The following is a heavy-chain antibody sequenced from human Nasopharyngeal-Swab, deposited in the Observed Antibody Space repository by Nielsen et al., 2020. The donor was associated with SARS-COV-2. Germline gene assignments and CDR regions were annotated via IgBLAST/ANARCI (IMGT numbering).Heavy chain of an antibody. CDR1: GFTFSSYG. CDR3: AGELLPNYYGMDV. CDR2: VWYDGSTK. V-gene: IGHV3-33*01. Sequence: GESLKISWAASGFTFSSYGMHLDREAPGKGLVRVSVVWYDGSTKYYADSVKGQFTISRDNSKNTLYLQMNSLRAEDTAVYYCAGELLPNYYGMDVWGQGTTVTVSS. J-gene: IGHJ6*02.